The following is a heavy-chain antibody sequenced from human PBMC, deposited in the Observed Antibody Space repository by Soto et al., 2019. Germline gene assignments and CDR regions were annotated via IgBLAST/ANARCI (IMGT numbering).Heavy chain of an antibody. D-gene: IGHD3-10*01. V-gene: IGHV4-59*01. Sequence: PSETLSLTCTVSGGSISSYYWSWIRQPPGKGLEWIGYIYYSGSTNYNPSLKSRVTISVDTSKNQFSLKLSSVTAEDTAVYYCASMVRGVISPWGQGTLVTVSS. J-gene: IGHJ5*02. CDR1: GGSISSYY. CDR2: IYYSGST. CDR3: ASMVRGVISP.